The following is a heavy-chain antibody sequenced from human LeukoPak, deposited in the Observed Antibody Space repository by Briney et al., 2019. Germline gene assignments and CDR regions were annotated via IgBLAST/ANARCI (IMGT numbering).Heavy chain of an antibody. CDR2: IYHSGST. Sequence: GSLRLSCAASGFTFSSYWMSWVRQPPGKGLEWIGEIYHSGSTNYNPPLKSRVTISVDKSKNQFSLKLSSVTAADTAVYYCASSQYYDFWSGSYYFDYWGQGTLVTVSS. CDR3: ASSQYYDFWSGSYYFDY. J-gene: IGHJ4*02. CDR1: GFTFSSYW. D-gene: IGHD3-3*01. V-gene: IGHV4-4*02.